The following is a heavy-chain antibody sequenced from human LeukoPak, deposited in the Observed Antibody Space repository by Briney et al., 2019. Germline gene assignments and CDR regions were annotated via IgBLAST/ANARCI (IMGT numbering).Heavy chain of an antibody. J-gene: IGHJ4*02. V-gene: IGHV1-18*01. CDR2: ISAYNGTT. CDR3: ARDYSRGDPDY. D-gene: IGHD6-19*01. CDR1: GYTFTRYG. Sequence: ASVKVSCKASGYTFTRYGISWVRQAPGQGLEWMGWISAYNGTTNYAQKLKGRVTMTTETSTSTAYMELRSLRSDDTAVYYCARDYSRGDPDYWGQGTLVTVSS.